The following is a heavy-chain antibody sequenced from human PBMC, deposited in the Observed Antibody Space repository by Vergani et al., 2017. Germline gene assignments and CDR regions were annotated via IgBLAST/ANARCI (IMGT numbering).Heavy chain of an antibody. J-gene: IGHJ3*02. D-gene: IGHD3-3*01. Sequence: QVQLVQSGAEVKKPGSSVKVSCKASGGTFSSYAISWVRQAPGQGLEWMGRIIPILGIANYAQQFQGRVTITADKSTSTAYMELSSLRSEDTAVYYGASPILGRPDNDAFDIWGQGTMVTVSS. V-gene: IGHV1-69*09. CDR2: IIPILGIA. CDR3: ASPILGRPDNDAFDI. CDR1: GGTFSSYA.